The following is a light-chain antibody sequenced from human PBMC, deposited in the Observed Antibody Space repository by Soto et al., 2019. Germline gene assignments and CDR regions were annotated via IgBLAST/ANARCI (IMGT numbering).Light chain of an antibody. CDR2: GAS. V-gene: IGKV3-20*01. CDR3: QQYDTSPRT. Sequence: EIVLTQSPGTLSLSPGERATLSCRASQSVSSNYLAWYQQKRGQAPRRLIYGASSRATGIPTRFSGSGSRTEFTLTISRLEPEDFAVYYCQQYDTSPRTFGQGTKVEI. J-gene: IGKJ1*01. CDR1: QSVSSNY.